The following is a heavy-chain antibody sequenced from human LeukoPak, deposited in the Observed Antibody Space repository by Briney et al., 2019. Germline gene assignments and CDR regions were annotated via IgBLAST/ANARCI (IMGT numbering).Heavy chain of an antibody. J-gene: IGHJ4*02. D-gene: IGHD3-10*01. CDR3: ALYGSGSYNFDS. Sequence: PSETLSLTCTVSGGSISSGDYYWSWIRQPPGKGLEWIGYIYYSGSTYYNPSLKSRVTISVDTSKNQFSLKLSSVTAADTAVYYCALYGSGSYNFDSWGQGTLVTVSS. CDR1: GGSISSGDYY. CDR2: IYYSGST. V-gene: IGHV4-30-4*08.